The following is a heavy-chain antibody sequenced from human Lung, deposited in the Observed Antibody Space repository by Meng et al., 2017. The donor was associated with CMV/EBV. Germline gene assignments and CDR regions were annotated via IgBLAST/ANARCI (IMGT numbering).Heavy chain of an antibody. V-gene: IGHV3-11*01. D-gene: IGHD1/OR15-1a*01. Sequence: GESLKISCAASGFTFSDYYMSWIRQAPGKGLEWVSYISSSGSTIYYADSVKGRFTISRDNAKNSLYLQMNSLRAEDTAVYYCARTGTSANYYYYYGRDVWGQGTXV. CDR2: ISSSGSTI. CDR3: ARTGTSANYYYYYGRDV. J-gene: IGHJ6*02. CDR1: GFTFSDYY.